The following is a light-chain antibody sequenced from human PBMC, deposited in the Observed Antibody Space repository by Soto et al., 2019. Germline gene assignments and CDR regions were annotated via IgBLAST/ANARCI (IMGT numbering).Light chain of an antibody. Sequence: EIILTQYPYTLSVSPGGRASLSCMASQTVTRNYLAWCQQRPGQSPRLLIFGASARAAGIPDRFSGSESWTDFTLTITRLEPEDSAGYFCQQYTGPPTPFGQGTRL. V-gene: IGKV3-20*01. CDR2: GAS. J-gene: IGKJ5*01. CDR3: QQYTGPPTP. CDR1: QTVTRNY.